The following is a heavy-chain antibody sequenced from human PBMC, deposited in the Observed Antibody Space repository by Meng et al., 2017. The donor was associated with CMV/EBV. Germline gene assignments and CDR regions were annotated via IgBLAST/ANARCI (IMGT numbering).Heavy chain of an antibody. CDR2: IIPIFGTA. V-gene: IGHV1-69*05. J-gene: IGHJ5*02. CDR3: ARRVTMAGNWFDP. CDR1: GGTFSSYA. D-gene: IGHD4/OR15-4a*01. Sequence: SVKVSCKASGGTFSSYAISWVRQAPGQGLEWMGGIIPIFGTANYAQKFQGRVTITTDESTSTADMELSSLRSEDTAVYYCARRVTMAGNWFDPWGQGTLVTVSS.